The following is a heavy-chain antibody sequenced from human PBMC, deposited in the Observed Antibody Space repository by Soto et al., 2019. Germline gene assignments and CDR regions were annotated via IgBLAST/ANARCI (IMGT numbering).Heavy chain of an antibody. CDR3: TSPGDVEMATISYYYYGMDV. CDR1: GFTFSNAW. V-gene: IGHV3-15*07. Sequence: EVQLVESGGGLVKPGGSLRLSCAASGFTFSNAWMNWVRQAPGKGLEWVGRIKSKTDGGTTDYAAPVKGSFTISRDVSKHTLYLQMNSLKTEDTAVYYCTSPGDVEMATISYYYYGMDVWGQGTTVTVSS. D-gene: IGHD5-12*01. J-gene: IGHJ6*02. CDR2: IKSKTDGGTT.